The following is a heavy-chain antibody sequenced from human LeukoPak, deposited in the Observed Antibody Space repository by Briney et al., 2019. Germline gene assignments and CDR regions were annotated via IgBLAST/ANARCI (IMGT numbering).Heavy chain of an antibody. D-gene: IGHD2-2*01. CDR3: ARDKCSSTSCYANWFDP. Sequence: PSETLSLTCSVSGDSINTGDHYWRWIRQPPGKGLEWIGYIYHSGTTYYNPSVKSRISISVDTSKNQFSLNLRSVTAADTAVYYCARDKCSSTSCYANWFDPWGQGTLVTVSS. CDR1: GDSINTGDHY. V-gene: IGHV4-30-4*08. J-gene: IGHJ5*02. CDR2: IYHSGTT.